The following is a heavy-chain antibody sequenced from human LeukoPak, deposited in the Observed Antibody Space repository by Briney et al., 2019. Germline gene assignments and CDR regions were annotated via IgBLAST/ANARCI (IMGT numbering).Heavy chain of an antibody. CDR3: ARDPGYSYGPYYYYYGMDV. D-gene: IGHD5-18*01. CDR2: IKQDGSEK. V-gene: IGHV3-7*01. Sequence: GGSLRLSCAASGFTFSSYWISWVRQAPGRGREGVANIKQDGSEKYYVDSVKGRFTISRDNAKNSLYLQMNSLRAEDTAVYYCARDPGYSYGPYYYYYGMDVWGQGTTVTVSS. J-gene: IGHJ6*02. CDR1: GFTFSSYW.